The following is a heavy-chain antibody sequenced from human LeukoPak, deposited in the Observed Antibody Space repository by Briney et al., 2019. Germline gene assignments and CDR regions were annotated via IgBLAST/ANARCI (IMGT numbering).Heavy chain of an antibody. CDR2: IIPIFGTA. V-gene: IGHV1-69*05. J-gene: IGHJ4*02. D-gene: IGHD3-3*01. CDR1: GGTFSSYA. CDR3: ARAPDFWSGHLSGYFDY. Sequence: SVKVSCKASGGTFSSYAISWVRQAPGQGLEWMGGIIPIFGTANYAQKFQGRVTITTDESTSTAYMELSSLRSEDTAVYYCARAPDFWSGHLSGYFDYWGQGTLVTVSS.